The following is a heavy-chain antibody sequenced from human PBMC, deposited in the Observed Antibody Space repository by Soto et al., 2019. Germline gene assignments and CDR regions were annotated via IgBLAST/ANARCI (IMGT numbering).Heavy chain of an antibody. Sequence: QVQLVQSGAEVKKPGSSVKVSCKASGGTFSSYAISWVRQAPGQGLEWMGGIIPFSDTTNYAQKFQGRVTITADESTSKAYMELSSLRSEDTAVYYCARSQGSSSSLEIYYYYYYGMDVWGQGTRVTGSS. J-gene: IGHJ6*02. CDR2: IIPFSDTT. V-gene: IGHV1-69*01. CDR3: ARSQGSSSSLEIYYYYYYGMDV. CDR1: GGTFSSYA. D-gene: IGHD6-13*01.